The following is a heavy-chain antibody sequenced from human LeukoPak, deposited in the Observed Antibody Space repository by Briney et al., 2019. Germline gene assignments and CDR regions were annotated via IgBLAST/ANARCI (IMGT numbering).Heavy chain of an antibody. D-gene: IGHD3-10*01. CDR2: ISYDGSNK. V-gene: IGHV3-30*04. J-gene: IGHJ5*02. CDR1: GFTFSSYA. CDR3: ARAQRITMVRGDIHWFDP. Sequence: GGSLRLSCAASGFTFSSYAMHWVRQAPGKGLEWVAVISYDGSNKYYADSVKGRFTISRDNSKNTLYLQMNSLRAEDTAVYYCARAQRITMVRGDIHWFDPWGQGTLVTVSP.